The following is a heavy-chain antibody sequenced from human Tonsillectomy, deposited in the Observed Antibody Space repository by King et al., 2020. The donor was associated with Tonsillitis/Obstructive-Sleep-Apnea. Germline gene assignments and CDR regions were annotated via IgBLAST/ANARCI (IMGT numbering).Heavy chain of an antibody. V-gene: IGHV3-23*04. CDR3: AKEDDGDSYFEN. CDR2: INGGGGNT. Sequence: VQLVESGGGLVQPGGSLRLSCAASGFTFSTYAMSWVRQAPGKGLEWVSVINGGGGNTYDADSVKGRFTISRDNSKNTLYLQMNSLRAEDTGVYYCAKEDDGDSYFENWGRGTLVTVSS. D-gene: IGHD4-17*01. CDR1: GFTFSTYA. J-gene: IGHJ4*02.